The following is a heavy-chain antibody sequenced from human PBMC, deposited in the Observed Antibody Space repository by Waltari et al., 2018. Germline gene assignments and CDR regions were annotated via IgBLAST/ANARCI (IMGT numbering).Heavy chain of an antibody. J-gene: IGHJ1*01. D-gene: IGHD3-22*01. CDR1: GFIFADHY. CDR3: VRGGYYYDSNGGYFQF. V-gene: IGHV3-72*01. CDR2: IANRANRYIT. Sequence: VQLVESGGGLVHPGGSLRVACVVSGFIFADHYMDCVRQAPGKAPEWVGRIANRANRYITEYPASMKGRFTISREDSKNLLFLQMTDLKSEDTAIYYCVRGGYYYDSNGGYFQFWGRGTLVTVSS.